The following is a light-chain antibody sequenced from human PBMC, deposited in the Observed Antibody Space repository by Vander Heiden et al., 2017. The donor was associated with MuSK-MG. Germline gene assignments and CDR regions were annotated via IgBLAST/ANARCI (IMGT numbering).Light chain of an antibody. CDR2: DNN. CDR1: SSNIGSHY. Sequence: SVLTQPPSVSAAPGQKVTICCSGSSSNIGSHYVSWYQQVPGNAPKLLIYDNNKRPSGIPDRFSGSKSGTSATLGISGLQTGDEADYYCGSWDNSLISEVFGGGTELTVL. CDR3: GSWDNSLISEV. J-gene: IGLJ3*02. V-gene: IGLV1-51*01.